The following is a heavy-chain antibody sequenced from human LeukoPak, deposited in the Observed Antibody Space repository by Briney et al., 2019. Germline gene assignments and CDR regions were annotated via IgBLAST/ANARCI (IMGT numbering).Heavy chain of an antibody. CDR1: GGSISSSSYY. J-gene: IGHJ4*02. CDR3: AREGGSCYPHYYFDY. Sequence: SETLSLTCTVSGGSISSSSYYWGWIRQPPAKGLEWIGSIYYSGSTYYNPSLKSRVTISVDTPKNQFSLKLSSVTAADTAVYYCAREGGSCYPHYYFDYWGQGTLVTVSS. V-gene: IGHV4-39*07. D-gene: IGHD2-15*01. CDR2: IYYSGST.